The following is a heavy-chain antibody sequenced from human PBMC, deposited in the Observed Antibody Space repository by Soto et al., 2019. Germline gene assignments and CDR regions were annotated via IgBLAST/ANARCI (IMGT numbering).Heavy chain of an antibody. D-gene: IGHD3-10*01. CDR2: ISYDGSNK. V-gene: IGHV3-30*18. J-gene: IGHJ6*02. Sequence: PGGSLRLSCSASGFTFSDYGMHWVRQAPGKGLEWVAVISYDGSNKYYADSVKGRFTISRDNSKNTLYLQMNSLRAEDTAVYYCAKDLRYYGSGSYFYYGMDVWGQGTTVTVSS. CDR3: AKDLRYYGSGSYFYYGMDV. CDR1: GFTFSDYG.